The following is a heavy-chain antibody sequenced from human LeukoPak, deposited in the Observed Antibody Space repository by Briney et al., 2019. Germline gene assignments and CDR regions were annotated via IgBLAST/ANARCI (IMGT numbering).Heavy chain of an antibody. CDR3: ARVIVETGANYFDP. CDR1: GYTFTSYG. Sequence: ASVKVSCKAPGYTFTSYGITWVRQAPGQGLEWMGWISPYNGNTNYAQKLQGRVTMTTDTSTSTAHVELRSLRSDDTAVYYCARVIVETGANYFDPWGQGTLVTVSS. D-gene: IGHD3-22*01. J-gene: IGHJ5*02. V-gene: IGHV1-18*04. CDR2: ISPYNGNT.